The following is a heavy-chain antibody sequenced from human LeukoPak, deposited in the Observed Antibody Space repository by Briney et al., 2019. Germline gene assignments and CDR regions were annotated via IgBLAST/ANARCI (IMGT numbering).Heavy chain of an antibody. V-gene: IGHV1-24*01. CDR1: GYTHTELS. J-gene: IGHJ3*02. Sequence: ASVMVSCKVSGYTHTELSTHWVRQPPGKGLQWMGFFEPEDGGTVYAQNFQGRVTMTGDTSTDTAYMELSSLRPEDTAVYYCATPSATGAFHIWGQGTMVTVSA. CDR2: FEPEDGGT. CDR3: ATPSATGAFHI. D-gene: IGHD3-9*01.